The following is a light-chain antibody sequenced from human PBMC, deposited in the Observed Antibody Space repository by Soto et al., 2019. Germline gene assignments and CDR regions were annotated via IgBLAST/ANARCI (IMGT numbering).Light chain of an antibody. CDR3: LQTMSFPRA. CDR1: QDIRDE. Sequence: DIQMTQSPSSLSASVGDRVTITCRTSQDIRDELSWFQQKPGKAPPALILRASRLQNGVPSRFIGSESGTAFTLTITSLQPEDFATYYFLQTMSFPRAFVQGTKV. CDR2: RAS. J-gene: IGKJ1*01. V-gene: IGKV1-17*01.